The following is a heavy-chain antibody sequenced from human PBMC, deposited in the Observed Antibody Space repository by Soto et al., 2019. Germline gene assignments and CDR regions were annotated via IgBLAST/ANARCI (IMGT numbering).Heavy chain of an antibody. Sequence: QVQLVQSGAEVKKPGASVKVSCKASGYTFTRSGISWVRQAPGQGLEWMGWISTYNGDTNYAQTFQGRVTMTTDTPTSTVHMEGGGLRSDDTAVYYCAREGVAPYYYSGMDVWGQGTPVTVSS. CDR1: GYTFTRSG. V-gene: IGHV1-18*01. CDR3: AREGVAPYYYSGMDV. J-gene: IGHJ6*02. CDR2: ISTYNGDT. D-gene: IGHD5-12*01.